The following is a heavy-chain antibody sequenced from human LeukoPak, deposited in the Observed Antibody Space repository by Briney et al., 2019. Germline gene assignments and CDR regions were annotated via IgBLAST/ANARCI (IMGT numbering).Heavy chain of an antibody. CDR3: VKDRSGTYHFDY. J-gene: IGHJ4*02. Sequence: GGSLRLSCAASGIIFSSYGMHWVRQAPGKGLEWVAFIRYDGSIKYYADSVKGRFTISRDNSENTLYLQMNSLRPEDTAVYYCVKDRSGTYHFDYWGQGTLVTVSS. V-gene: IGHV3-30*02. CDR2: IRYDGSIK. CDR1: GIIFSSYG. D-gene: IGHD1-26*01.